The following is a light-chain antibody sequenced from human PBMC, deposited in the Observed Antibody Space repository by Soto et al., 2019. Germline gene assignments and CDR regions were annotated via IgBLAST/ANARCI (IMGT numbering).Light chain of an antibody. Sequence: QSVLTQPASVSGSPGQSITISCTGTSSDVGGYNYVSWYQQHPGKAPKLMIYEVSNRPSGVSNRFSGSKSRNTASLTISGLQAEDEDDYYCSSYTSSSTLVFGGGTQLTVL. J-gene: IGLJ2*01. CDR2: EVS. V-gene: IGLV2-14*01. CDR3: SSYTSSSTLV. CDR1: SSDVGGYNY.